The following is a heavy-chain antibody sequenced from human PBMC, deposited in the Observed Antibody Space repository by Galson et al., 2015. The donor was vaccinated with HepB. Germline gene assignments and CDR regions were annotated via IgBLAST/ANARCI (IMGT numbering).Heavy chain of an antibody. CDR3: ARGGDYGDYRFDY. Sequence: SLRLSCAASGFTFSSYGMHWVRQAPGKGLEWVAVIWYDGSNKYYADSVKGRFTISRDNSKNTLYLQMNSLRAEDTAVYYCARGGDYGDYRFDYWGQGTLVTVSS. CDR2: IWYDGSNK. V-gene: IGHV3-33*01. J-gene: IGHJ4*02. CDR1: GFTFSSYG. D-gene: IGHD4-17*01.